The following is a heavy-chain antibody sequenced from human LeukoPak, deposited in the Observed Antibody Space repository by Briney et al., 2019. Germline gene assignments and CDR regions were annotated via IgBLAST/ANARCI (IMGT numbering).Heavy chain of an antibody. V-gene: IGHV4-59*08. J-gene: IGHJ4*02. D-gene: IGHD3-10*01. CDR1: GGSFSGYY. CDR2: IYYSGST. CDR3: ARVPRSITMVRGVITD. Sequence: SETLSLTCPVYGGSFSGYYWSWIRQPPGKGLEWIGYIYYSGSTYYNPSLKSRVTISVDTSKNQFSLKLSSVTAADTAVYYCARVPRSITMVRGVITDWGQGTLVTVSS.